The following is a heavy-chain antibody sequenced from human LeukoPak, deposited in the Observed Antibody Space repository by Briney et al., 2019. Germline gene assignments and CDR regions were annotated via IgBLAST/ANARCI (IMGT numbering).Heavy chain of an antibody. CDR2: IYYSGST. V-gene: IGHV4-30-4*01. J-gene: IGHJ3*02. Sequence: SETLSLTCTVSGGSISSGDYYWSWIRQPPGTGLEWIGYIYYSGSTYYNPSLKSRVTISVDTSKNQFSLKLSSVTAADTAVYYCARALFYGGNSLAAFDIWGQGTMVTVSS. D-gene: IGHD4-23*01. CDR1: GGSISSGDYY. CDR3: ARALFYGGNSLAAFDI.